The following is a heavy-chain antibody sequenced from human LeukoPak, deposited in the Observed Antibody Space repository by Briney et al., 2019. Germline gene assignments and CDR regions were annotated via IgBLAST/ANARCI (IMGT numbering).Heavy chain of an antibody. V-gene: IGHV3-7*01. CDR2: IKQDGSEK. J-gene: IGHJ4*02. CDR3: ARDAVTAN. CDR1: GFTFCPYW. D-gene: IGHD1-14*01. Sequence: GGALRLSCAASGFTFCPYWVGGVRQAPGKGLEWVANIKQDGSEKYYVDSVKGRFTISRDNAKNSLFLQMNSLRTEDTAVYYCARDAVTANWGQGTLVTVSS.